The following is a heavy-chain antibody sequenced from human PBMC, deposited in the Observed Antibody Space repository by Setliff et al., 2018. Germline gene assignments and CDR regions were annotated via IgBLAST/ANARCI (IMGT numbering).Heavy chain of an antibody. CDR3: ARALYPSSFIGHNWFDP. J-gene: IGHJ5*02. V-gene: IGHV5-51*03. CDR2: IYPGDSDT. D-gene: IGHD2-2*01. Sequence: PGESLQISCKGSGYSFTSYWIGWVRQMPGKGLEWMGIIYPGDSDTRYSPSFQGQVTISADKSISTAYLQWSRLKASDTAMYYCARALYPSSFIGHNWFDPWAREPWSPSPQ. CDR1: GYSFTSYW.